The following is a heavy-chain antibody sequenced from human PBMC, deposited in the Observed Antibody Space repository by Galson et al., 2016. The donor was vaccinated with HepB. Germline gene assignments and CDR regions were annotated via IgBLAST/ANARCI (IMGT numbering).Heavy chain of an antibody. D-gene: IGHD6-19*01. J-gene: IGHJ4*02. CDR3: IKGSGSGWFSYLDL. V-gene: IGHV3-9*01. Sequence: SLRLSCAVSGFNFDDYAMHWVRQAPGKGLEWVSGLNWNSEFIDYAASVKGRFNISRDNAKGSLTLQMNALTVEDTAFYYCIKGSGSGWFSYLDLWGQGILVTVAS. CDR1: GFNFDDYA. CDR2: LNWNSEFI.